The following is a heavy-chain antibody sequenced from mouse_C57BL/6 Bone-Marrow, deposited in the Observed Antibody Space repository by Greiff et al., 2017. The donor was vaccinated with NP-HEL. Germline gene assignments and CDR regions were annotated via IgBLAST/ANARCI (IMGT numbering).Heavy chain of an antibody. CDR3: ARGAY. V-gene: IGHV1-80*01. CDR2: IYPGDGDT. J-gene: IGHJ3*01. CDR1: GYSFSNYC. Sequence: VPLLASGAALFTPGASVQISCQASGYSFSNYCMNWLKHRPVTGLEWIGQIYPGDGDTNYNGKFKDKATLTADKSSSTAYMQLSRLTSEDSAVYFCARGAYWGQGTLVTVSA.